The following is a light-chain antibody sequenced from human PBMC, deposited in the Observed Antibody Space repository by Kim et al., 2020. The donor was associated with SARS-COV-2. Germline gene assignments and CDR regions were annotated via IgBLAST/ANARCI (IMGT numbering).Light chain of an antibody. CDR2: GKN. V-gene: IGLV3-19*01. CDR3: NSRDNNDNVL. Sequence: SCELTQDPAVSVALGQTVRITCQGDSLRSYYTTWFQQKPGQAPIVVVYGKNNRPSGIPARFSGSSSGNTASLTITGTQAGDEADYYCNSRDNNDNVLFGGGTQLTVL. J-gene: IGLJ2*01. CDR1: SLRSYY.